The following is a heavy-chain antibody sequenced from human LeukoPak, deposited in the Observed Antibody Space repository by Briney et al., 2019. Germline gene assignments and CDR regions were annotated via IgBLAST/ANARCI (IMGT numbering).Heavy chain of an antibody. CDR1: VSSGTGSN. CDR3: AKAISCDSPITASVY. V-gene: IGHV1-2*02. D-gene: IGHD1-20*01. J-gene: IGHJ4*02. Sequence: GASVKVSFKSCVSSGTGSNVHCVRHAPGQGLEWMGWINPNSDFTDFAQNFQGRVTMTSDTSISTAYMELSRLRSDDTAVYYFAKAISCDSPITASVYCGQGTLVTVSS. CDR2: INPNSDFT.